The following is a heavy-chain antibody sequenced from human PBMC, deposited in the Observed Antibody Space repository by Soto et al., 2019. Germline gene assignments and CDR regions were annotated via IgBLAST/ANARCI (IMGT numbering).Heavy chain of an antibody. V-gene: IGHV4-34*01. CDR2: INHIGST. Sequence: SETLSLTCAVYGGSFSGYYWSWIRQPPGKGLEWIGEINHIGSTNYNPSLKSRVTISVDTSKNQFSLKLSSVTAADTAVYYCARVRHFYYYDSSGYYPNWGQGTLVTVSS. J-gene: IGHJ4*02. CDR3: ARVRHFYYYDSSGYYPN. CDR1: GGSFSGYY. D-gene: IGHD3-22*01.